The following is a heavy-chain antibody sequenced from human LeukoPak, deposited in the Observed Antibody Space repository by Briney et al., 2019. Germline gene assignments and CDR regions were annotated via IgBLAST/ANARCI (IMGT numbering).Heavy chain of an antibody. D-gene: IGHD2-2*01. V-gene: IGHV5-51*01. CDR2: IYPGDSDT. CDR3: ASADIVVVPAAMGAFDI. Sequence: GESLKISCKGSGYNFTNYWIAWVRQMPGKGLEWMGIIYPGDSDTRYSPSFQGQVTISADKSISTAYLQWSSLKASDTAMYYCASADIVVVPAAMGAFDIWGQGTMVTVSS. CDR1: GYNFTNYW. J-gene: IGHJ3*02.